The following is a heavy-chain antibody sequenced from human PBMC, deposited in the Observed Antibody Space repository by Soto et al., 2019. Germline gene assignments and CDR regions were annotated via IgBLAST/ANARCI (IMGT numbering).Heavy chain of an antibody. J-gene: IGHJ3*02. V-gene: IGHV4-4*07. D-gene: IGHD2-15*01. CDR2: IYTSGST. CDR1: GGSISSYY. Sequence: PSETLSLTCTVSGGSISSYYWSWIRQPAGKGLEWIGRIYTSGSTNYNPSLKSRVTMSVDTSKNQFSLKLSSVTAADTAVYYCARGFKDIVVVVAANAFDIWGQGTMVTVS. CDR3: ARGFKDIVVVVAANAFDI.